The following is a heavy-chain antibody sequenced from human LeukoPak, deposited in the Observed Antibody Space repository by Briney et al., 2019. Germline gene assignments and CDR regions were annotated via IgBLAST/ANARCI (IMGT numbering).Heavy chain of an antibody. CDR1: GFTFSSYA. J-gene: IGHJ4*02. CDR3: ARDLGHCSGGSCYPH. CDR2: ISSSSSYI. D-gene: IGHD2-15*01. V-gene: IGHV3-21*01. Sequence: EGSLRLSCAASGFTFSSYAMSWVRQAPGKGLEWVSSISSSSSYIYYADSVKGRFTISRDNAKNSLYLQMNSLRAEDTAVYYCARDLGHCSGGSCYPHWGQGTLVTVSS.